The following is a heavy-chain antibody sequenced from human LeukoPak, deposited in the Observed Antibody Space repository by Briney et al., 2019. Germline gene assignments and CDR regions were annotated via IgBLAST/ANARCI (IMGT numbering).Heavy chain of an antibody. D-gene: IGHD4-23*01. CDR1: GGTFSSYA. CDR3: ARDPGGNTQQTDY. J-gene: IGHJ4*02. V-gene: IGHV1-69*13. Sequence: ASVKVSCKASGGTFSSYAISWVRQAPGQGLEWMGGIIPIFGTANYAQKFQGRVTITADESTSTAYMELSSLRSEDTAVYYCARDPGGNTQQTDYWGQGTLVTVSS. CDR2: IIPIFGTA.